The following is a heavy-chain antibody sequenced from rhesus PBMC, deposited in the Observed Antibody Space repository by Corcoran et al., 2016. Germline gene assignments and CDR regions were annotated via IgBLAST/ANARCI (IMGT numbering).Heavy chain of an antibody. CDR2: IACNRAST. Sequence: QVKLQQWGEGLVKPSETLSLTCAVYGGSISGYYYWSWIRQAPGKGLEWIGNIACNRASTTYNPSLKNRVTISKDTSKNQFSLKLSSVTAADTAVYYCARESGSGYGLDSWGQGVVVTVSS. V-gene: IGHV4-73*01. CDR1: GGSISGYYY. CDR3: ARESGSGYGLDS. D-gene: IGHD2-33*01. J-gene: IGHJ6*01.